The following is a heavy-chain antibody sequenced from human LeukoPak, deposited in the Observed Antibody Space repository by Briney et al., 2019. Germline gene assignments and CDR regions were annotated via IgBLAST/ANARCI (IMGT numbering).Heavy chain of an antibody. Sequence: SETLSLTCAVYGGSFSGYYWSWIRQPPGKGLEWIGEINHSGSTNYNPSLKSRVTISVDTSKNQFSLKLSSVTAADTAVYYCARSIAGATSYYMDVWGKGTTVTVSS. CDR1: GGSFSGYY. J-gene: IGHJ6*03. CDR3: ARSIAGATSYYMDV. CDR2: INHSGST. V-gene: IGHV4-34*01. D-gene: IGHD1-26*01.